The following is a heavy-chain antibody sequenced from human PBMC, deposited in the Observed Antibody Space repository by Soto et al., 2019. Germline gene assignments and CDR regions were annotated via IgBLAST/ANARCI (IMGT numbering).Heavy chain of an antibody. CDR2: ISYDGSNT. CDR3: ARTRSSYDYYFYYGMDV. V-gene: IGHV3-30*03. CDR1: GFTFSRYG. Sequence: GGSLRLSCAASGFTFSRYGMHWVRQAPGKGLEWVAVISYDGSNTYYAGSVKGRFAISRDNSKNTLYLQLNSLRGEDTAVYYCARTRSSYDYYFYYGMDVWGQGTAVTVSS. J-gene: IGHJ6*02. D-gene: IGHD5-12*01.